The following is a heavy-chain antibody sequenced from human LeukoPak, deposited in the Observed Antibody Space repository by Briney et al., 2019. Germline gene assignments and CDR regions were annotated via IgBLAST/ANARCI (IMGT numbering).Heavy chain of an antibody. CDR2: ISGSSGST. V-gene: IGHV3-23*01. Sequence: GGSLRLSCAASGLTFSSYAMSWVRQAPGKGLEWVSGISGSSGSTYYADSVKGRFTISRDNSKNTVNLQMNSLRAEDTAIYYCAKGGPNDYWGQGTLVTVSS. CDR1: GLTFSSYA. J-gene: IGHJ4*02. D-gene: IGHD3-16*01. CDR3: AKGGPNDY.